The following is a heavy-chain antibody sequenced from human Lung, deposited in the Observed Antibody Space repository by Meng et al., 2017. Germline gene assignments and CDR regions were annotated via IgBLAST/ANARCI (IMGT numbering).Heavy chain of an antibody. CDR3: ARDLGGIFAY. D-gene: IGHD6-13*01. V-gene: IGHV3-74*01. CDR1: GFTFSSYW. Sequence: GGSLRLSCVASGFTFSSYWMHWVRQDPGKGLVWVSRINTDGSTTSYADSVKGRFTISRDNAKNPLYLQMNSLRAEDTAVYYCARDLGGIFAYWGQGGLVTVSS. J-gene: IGHJ4*02. CDR2: INTDGSTT.